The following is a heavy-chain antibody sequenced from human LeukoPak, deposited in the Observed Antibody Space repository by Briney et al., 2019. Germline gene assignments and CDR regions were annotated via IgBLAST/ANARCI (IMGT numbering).Heavy chain of an antibody. J-gene: IGHJ4*02. V-gene: IGHV3-9*01. D-gene: IGHD3-22*01. Sequence: GGSLRLSCAASGFTFDDYAMHWVRQAPGKGLEWVSGISWNSGSIGYADSVKGRFTISRDNAKNSLYLQMNSLRAEDTAVYYCARGLSTMIVVPMDYWGQGTLVTVSS. CDR2: ISWNSGSI. CDR3: ARGLSTMIVVPMDY. CDR1: GFTFDDYA.